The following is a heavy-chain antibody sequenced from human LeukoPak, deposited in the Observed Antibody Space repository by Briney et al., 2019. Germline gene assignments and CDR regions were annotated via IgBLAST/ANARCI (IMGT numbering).Heavy chain of an antibody. V-gene: IGHV1-18*01. J-gene: IGHJ2*01. CDR2: ISVYNGNT. CDR3: ARDGVALYWYFDL. D-gene: IGHD2-15*01. CDR1: GYTFTSYG. Sequence: ASVKVSCKASGYTFTSYGISWVRQAPGQGLEWMGWISVYNGNTNYAQKFQGRVTMTTDTSTTTSYMELRSLRSDDTAVYYCARDGVALYWYFDLWGRGTLVTVSS.